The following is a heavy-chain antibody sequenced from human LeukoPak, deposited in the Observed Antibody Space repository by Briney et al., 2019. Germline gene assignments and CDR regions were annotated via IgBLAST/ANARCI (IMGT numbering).Heavy chain of an antibody. CDR1: GFTFSNYS. J-gene: IGHJ3*02. CDR2: ISGSSSYI. CDR3: ACHPAVGAFDI. Sequence: GGSLRLSCAASGFTFSNYSMNWVRQAPGKGLEWVSSISGSSSYIYYADSLKGRFTISRDNAKNSLYLQMNSLTAEDTALYYCACHPAVGAFDIWGQGTMVTVSS. V-gene: IGHV3-21*01.